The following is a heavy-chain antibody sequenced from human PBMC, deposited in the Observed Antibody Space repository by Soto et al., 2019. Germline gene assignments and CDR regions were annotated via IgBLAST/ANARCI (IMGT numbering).Heavy chain of an antibody. J-gene: IGHJ5*02. V-gene: IGHV2-5*02. Sequence: ESGPTLVNPTQTLTLTCTFSGFSLSTSGEGVGWIRQPPGKALEWLALIFWDDDKRYNSSLRSRLTITKATSKNQVVLTLTNMDPVDTATYYCAHRRDATVRVPAAISAWFDPWGQGTQVTV. CDR1: GFSLSTSGEG. D-gene: IGHD2-2*01. CDR3: AHRRDATVRVPAAISAWFDP. CDR2: IFWDDDK.